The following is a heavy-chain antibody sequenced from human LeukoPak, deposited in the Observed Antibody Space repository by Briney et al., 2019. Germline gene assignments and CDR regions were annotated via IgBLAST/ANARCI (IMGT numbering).Heavy chain of an antibody. CDR3: ARKYIAVAAYFDY. Sequence: PWASVKVSCKASGGTFSSYAISWVRQAPGQGLEWMGGIIPIFGTANYAQKFQGRVTITADKSTTTAYMELSSLRSEDTAVYYCARKYIAVAAYFDYWGQGTLVTVSS. J-gene: IGHJ4*02. CDR1: GGTFSSYA. D-gene: IGHD6-19*01. V-gene: IGHV1-69*06. CDR2: IIPIFGTA.